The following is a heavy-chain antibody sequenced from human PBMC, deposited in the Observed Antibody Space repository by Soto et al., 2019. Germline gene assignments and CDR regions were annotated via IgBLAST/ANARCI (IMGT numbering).Heavy chain of an antibody. V-gene: IGHV1-69*12. CDR2: IIPIFGTA. Sequence: QVQLVQSGAEVKKPGSSLNVSCKASGGTFSSYAISWVRQAPGQGLEWMGGIIPIFGTANYAQKFQGRVTITEDESTSTAYMELSSLRSEDTAVYYWAREGGSGNYRYYAMDVWGQGTTVTVSS. CDR1: GGTFSSYA. D-gene: IGHD3-10*01. J-gene: IGHJ6*02. CDR3: AREGGSGNYRYYAMDV.